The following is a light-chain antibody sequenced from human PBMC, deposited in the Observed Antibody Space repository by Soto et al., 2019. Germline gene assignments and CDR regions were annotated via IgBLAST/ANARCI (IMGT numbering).Light chain of an antibody. J-gene: IGKJ4*01. Sequence: EIVLTQSPDTLSLSPGERATLSCRASQSINNYLAWHQQKPGQAPRLLIYGASSRATGIPDRFSGGGSGTDFTLTISRLEPEDFAVYYCQQRSNWPLTFGGGTKVDIK. CDR1: QSINNY. CDR3: QQRSNWPLT. V-gene: IGKV3-11*01. CDR2: GAS.